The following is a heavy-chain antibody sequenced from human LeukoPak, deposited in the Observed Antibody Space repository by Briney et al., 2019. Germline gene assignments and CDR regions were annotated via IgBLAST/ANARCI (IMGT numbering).Heavy chain of an antibody. CDR1: GYPFSAHF. D-gene: IGHD3-10*01. J-gene: IGHJ4*02. CDR3: VRGTPTPGMDY. CDR2: IDTTTGNP. V-gene: IGHV7-4-1*02. Sequence: ASVKVSCKASGYPFSAHFLNWVRQAPGQGLEWMGNIDTTTGNPRYAQDFTGRFVFSLDTSVSTAYLQITSLKADDAAAYYCVRGTPTPGMDYWGQGTQVTVSS.